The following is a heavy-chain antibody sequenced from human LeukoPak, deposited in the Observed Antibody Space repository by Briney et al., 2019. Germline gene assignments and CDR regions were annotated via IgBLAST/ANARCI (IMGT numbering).Heavy chain of an antibody. Sequence: GGSLRLSCAASGFTFTNYRMNWVRQAPGKGLEWVSSISSGSSYVYSADSVKGRFTISRDNAKNSLYLQMNSLRAEDSAVYYCARSREVLPAGTIDYWGQGALVTVSS. V-gene: IGHV3-21*01. D-gene: IGHD6-13*01. CDR2: ISSGSSYV. CDR1: GFTFTNYR. CDR3: ARSREVLPAGTIDY. J-gene: IGHJ4*02.